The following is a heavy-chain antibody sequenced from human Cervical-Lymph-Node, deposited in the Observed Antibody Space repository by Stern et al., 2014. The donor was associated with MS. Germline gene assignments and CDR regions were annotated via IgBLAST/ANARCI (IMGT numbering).Heavy chain of an antibody. CDR3: ARKRYSYGLDY. D-gene: IGHD5-18*01. J-gene: IGHJ4*02. CDR1: GGSISSYY. CDR2: IYYSGST. V-gene: IGHV4-59*01. Sequence: VQLVESGPGLVKPSETLSLTCTVSGGSISSYYWSWIRQPPGKGLEWIGYIYYSGSTNYNPSLKSRVTISVDTSKNQFSLKLSSVTAADTAVYYCARKRYSYGLDYWGQGTLVTVSS.